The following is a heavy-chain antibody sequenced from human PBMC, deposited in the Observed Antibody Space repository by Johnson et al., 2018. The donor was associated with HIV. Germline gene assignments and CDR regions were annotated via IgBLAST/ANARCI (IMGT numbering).Heavy chain of an antibody. D-gene: IGHD6-6*01. J-gene: IGHJ3*01. CDR1: GFTFSSYG. V-gene: IGHV3-30*18. CDR2: ISYDGSNK. CDR3: AKEYSSSSRDLAN. Sequence: QVQLVESGGGVVQPGRSLRLSCAASGFTFSSYGMHWVRQAPGKGLEWVAVISYDGSNKYYADFVKGRFTISRDNSKNTLYLQMNSLRAEDTAVYYCAKEYSSSSRDLANWGQGTMVTVSS.